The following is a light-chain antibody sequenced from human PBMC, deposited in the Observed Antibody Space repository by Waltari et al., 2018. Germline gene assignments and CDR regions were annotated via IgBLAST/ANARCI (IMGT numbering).Light chain of an antibody. CDR2: GAS. Sequence: EIVLTQSPGTLSLSPGERATLSCRASQSVRGSLAWYQQKAGQAPRLLIYGASSRATGSPDRFSGSGSGTYFSLTSSRLAPEDFAVYYCQHYVRLPATFGQGTKVEI. V-gene: IGKV3-20*01. CDR1: QSVRGS. J-gene: IGKJ1*01. CDR3: QHYVRLPAT.